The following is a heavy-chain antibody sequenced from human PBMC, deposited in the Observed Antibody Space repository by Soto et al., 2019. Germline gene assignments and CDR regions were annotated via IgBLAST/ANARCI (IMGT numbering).Heavy chain of an antibody. D-gene: IGHD2-15*01. CDR1: GFTFSSYA. CDR3: ARGRGYCSGGRGYYLGY. J-gene: IGHJ4*02. CDR2: ISYDGSNK. Sequence: QVQLVESGGGVVQPGRSLRLSCAASGFTFSSYAMHWVRQAPGKGLEWVAVISYDGSNKYYADSVKGRFTISRDNSKNTLYLQMNSLRAEDTAVYYCARGRGYCSGGRGYYLGYWGKGTLVTVSS. V-gene: IGHV3-30-3*01.